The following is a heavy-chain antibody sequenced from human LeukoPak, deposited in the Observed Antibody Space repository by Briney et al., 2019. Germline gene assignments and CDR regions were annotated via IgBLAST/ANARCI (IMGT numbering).Heavy chain of an antibody. CDR1: GFTFSNYG. V-gene: IGHV3-21*06. CDR3: ARGRSITLLRGVAMSDGFDI. J-gene: IGHJ3*02. Sequence: GGSLRLSCAASGFTFSNYGMNWVRQAPGEGLEWVSFTDTSGRYVYYGDSVKGRFTISRDNAKNLLFLQMNGLRAEDTALYYCARGRSITLLRGVAMSDGFDIWGQGAMVGVSS. CDR2: TDTSGRYV. D-gene: IGHD3-10*01.